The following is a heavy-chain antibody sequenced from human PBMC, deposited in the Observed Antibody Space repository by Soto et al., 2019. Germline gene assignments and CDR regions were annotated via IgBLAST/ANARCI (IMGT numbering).Heavy chain of an antibody. Sequence: GGSLRLXCAASGFTFSSYGMHWVRQAPGKGLEWVAVISYDGSNKYYADSVKGRFTISRDNSKNTLYLQMNSLRAEDTAVYYCARDPPRNYYYYGMDVWGQGTTVTVSS. CDR3: ARDPPRNYYYYGMDV. D-gene: IGHD1-26*01. CDR1: GFTFSSYG. J-gene: IGHJ6*02. CDR2: ISYDGSNK. V-gene: IGHV3-30*03.